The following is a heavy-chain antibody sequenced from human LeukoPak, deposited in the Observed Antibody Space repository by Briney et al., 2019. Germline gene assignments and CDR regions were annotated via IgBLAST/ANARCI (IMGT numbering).Heavy chain of an antibody. V-gene: IGHV3-30*02. CDR3: AKGTLLKGTVDY. J-gene: IGHJ4*02. Sequence: VAFIRYDGSNNYYADAVKGRFTISRDNSKNTLYLQMNSLRAEDTAVYYCAKGTLLKGTVDYWGQGTLVTVSS. CDR2: IRYDGSNN. D-gene: IGHD1-1*01.